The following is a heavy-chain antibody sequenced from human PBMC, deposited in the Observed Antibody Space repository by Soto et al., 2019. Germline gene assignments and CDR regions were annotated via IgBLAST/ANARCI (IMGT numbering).Heavy chain of an antibody. D-gene: IGHD3-22*01. J-gene: IGHJ4*02. V-gene: IGHV5-51*01. CDR3: AKPTTYYYDSSGYNY. CDR2: IYPGDSDT. Sequence: GEALNISCKGSGYGFTSYWIGWVRQMPGKGLEWMGIIYPGDSDTRYSPSFQGQVTISADKSISTAYLQWSSLKASDTAMYYCAKPTTYYYDSSGYNYWGRGTRVTVSS. CDR1: GYGFTSYW.